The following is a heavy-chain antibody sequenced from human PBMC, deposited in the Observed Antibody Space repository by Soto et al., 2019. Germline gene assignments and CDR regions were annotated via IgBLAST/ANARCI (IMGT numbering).Heavy chain of an antibody. V-gene: IGHV1-2*04. CDR1: GYTFTGYY. CDR3: ERAPHFWSGDSGGYGMDV. J-gene: IGHJ6*02. Sequence: QVQLVQSGAEVKKPGASVKVSCKASGYTFTGYYMHWVLQAPGQGLEWMGWINTNSGGTNYAQKFQGWVTMTRDTSISTAYMELSRLRSDDTAVYYCERAPHFWSGDSGGYGMDVWGQGTTVTVSS. CDR2: INTNSGGT. D-gene: IGHD3-3*01.